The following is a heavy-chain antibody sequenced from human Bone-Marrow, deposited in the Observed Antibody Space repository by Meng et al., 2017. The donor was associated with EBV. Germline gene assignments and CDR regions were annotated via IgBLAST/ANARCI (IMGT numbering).Heavy chain of an antibody. CDR1: GFTFSDYY. Sequence: QVQLVESGGXXVXPGXSLXLSCAASGFTFSDYYMSWIRQAPGKGLEWVSYISSSGSTIYYADSVKGRFTISRDNAKNSLYLQMNSLRAEDTAVYYCARSGWFGELPSDYWGQGTLVTVSS. CDR2: ISSSGSTI. J-gene: IGHJ4*02. V-gene: IGHV3-11*01. CDR3: ARSGWFGELPSDY. D-gene: IGHD3-10*01.